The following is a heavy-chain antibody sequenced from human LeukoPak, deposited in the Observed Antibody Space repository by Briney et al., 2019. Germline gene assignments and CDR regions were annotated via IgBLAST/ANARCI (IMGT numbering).Heavy chain of an antibody. J-gene: IGHJ4*02. D-gene: IGHD5-18*01. V-gene: IGHV1-18*01. CDR3: TRDLGVDTTMIFFDY. CDR2: ISAYNGNK. Sequence: ASVKVSCKASGYTFTDYGISWVRQAPGQGLEWMGWISAYNGNKNYVQKFQGRVTMTTDTSTSTAYMELTSLRSDDTAMYYCTRDLGVDTTMIFFDYWGQGTLVTVSS. CDR1: GYTFTDYG.